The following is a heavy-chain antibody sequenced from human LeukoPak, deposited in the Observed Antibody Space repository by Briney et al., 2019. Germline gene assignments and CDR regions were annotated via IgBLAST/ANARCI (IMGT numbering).Heavy chain of an antibody. CDR2: VSSSSSTI. D-gene: IGHD3-22*01. CDR3: ARAPDYDSSGYQGSFDY. Sequence: GGSLRLSCAASGFTFSSYSMNWVRQAPGKGLEWVSYVSSSSSTIYYADSVKGRFTISRDNAKNSLYLQMNSLRAEDTAVYYCARAPDYDSSGYQGSFDYWGQGTLVTVSS. CDR1: GFTFSSYS. V-gene: IGHV3-48*01. J-gene: IGHJ4*02.